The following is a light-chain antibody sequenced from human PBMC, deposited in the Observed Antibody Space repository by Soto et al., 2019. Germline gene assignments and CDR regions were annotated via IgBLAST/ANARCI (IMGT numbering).Light chain of an antibody. CDR2: IAS. CDR1: QSISSN. Sequence: DIQLTQSPSSLSASVGDGVTITCRASQSISSNLNWYQQIPGKPPKLLIYIASTLQRGVPSRFSGSGSGTDFTLTISSLQPEDFATYYGQQSYSTPRTFGGGNKVEIQ. CDR3: QQSYSTPRT. J-gene: IGKJ4*01. V-gene: IGKV1-39*01.